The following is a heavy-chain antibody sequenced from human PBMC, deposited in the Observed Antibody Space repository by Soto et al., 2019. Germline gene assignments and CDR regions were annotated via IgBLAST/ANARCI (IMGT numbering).Heavy chain of an antibody. CDR1: GFTFSNYA. CDR2: ISGSGGST. D-gene: IGHD6-13*01. V-gene: IGHV3-23*01. J-gene: IGHJ4*02. CDR3: AKDQGSTWYEIDY. Sequence: EVQLLESGGGLVQPGGSLRLSCAASGFTFSNYAVTWVRQAPGKGLEWVSTISGSGGSTYYADSVKGRFTISRDNSQNTLYLQMNSPRAEDTAVYYCAKDQGSTWYEIDYWGQGTLVTVSS.